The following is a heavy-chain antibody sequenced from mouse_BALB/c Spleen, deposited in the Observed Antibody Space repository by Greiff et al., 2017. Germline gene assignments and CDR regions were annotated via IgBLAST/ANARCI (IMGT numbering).Heavy chain of an antibody. D-gene: IGHD2-1*01. V-gene: IGHV5-17*02. J-gene: IGHJ4*01. CDR1: GFTFSSFG. Sequence: EVQRVESGGGLVQPGGSRKLSCAASGFTFSSFGMHWVRQAPEKGLEWVAYISSGSSTIYYADTVKGRFTISRDNPKNTLFLQMTSLRSEDTAMYYCARRDGKGIYAMDYWGQGTSVTVSS. CDR2: ISSGSSTI. CDR3: ARRDGKGIYAMDY.